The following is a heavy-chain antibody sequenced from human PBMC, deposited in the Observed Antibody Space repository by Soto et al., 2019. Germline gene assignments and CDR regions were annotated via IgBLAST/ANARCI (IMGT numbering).Heavy chain of an antibody. Sequence: PGGSLRLSCAASGFTFSTYSMNWVRQAPGKGLEWVSSISSSYIYYADSVKGRFTISRDNAKNSLYLQMNSLRAEDTAVYYCARGGWADSGYDHSSRDYFDYWGQGTLVTVSS. CDR2: ISSSYI. CDR1: GFTFSTYS. D-gene: IGHD5-12*01. CDR3: ARGGWADSGYDHSSRDYFDY. V-gene: IGHV3-21*01. J-gene: IGHJ4*02.